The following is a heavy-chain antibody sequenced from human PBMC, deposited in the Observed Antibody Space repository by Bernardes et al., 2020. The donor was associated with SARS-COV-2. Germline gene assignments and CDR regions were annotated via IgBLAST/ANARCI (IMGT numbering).Heavy chain of an antibody. CDR2: IRSRSGYI. Sequence: GGSLRLSCATSGFNFSSYGMNWVRQAPGKGLEWVASIRSRSGYISYADSVMGRFTISRDNVQNSVFLVMDSLRPEDTAVYFCARGGAAAGKGGMDFWGQGTLVSVSS. CDR1: GFNFSSYG. V-gene: IGHV3-21*01. J-gene: IGHJ4*02. D-gene: IGHD6-13*01. CDR3: ARGGAAAGKGGMDF.